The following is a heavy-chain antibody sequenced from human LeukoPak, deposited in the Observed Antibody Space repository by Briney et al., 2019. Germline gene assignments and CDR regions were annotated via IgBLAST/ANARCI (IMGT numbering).Heavy chain of an antibody. J-gene: IGHJ4*02. CDR3: AKDLRSTPRSGLDY. CDR1: GFTFSSYA. Sequence: GGSLRLSCAASGFTFSSYAMSWVRQAPGKGLEWVSGISGSGGSTYYADSVKGRFTISRDNSKNTLYLQMNSLRAEDTAVYYCAKDLRSTPRSGLDYWGRGTLVTVSS. CDR2: ISGSGGST. V-gene: IGHV3-23*01. D-gene: IGHD3-3*01.